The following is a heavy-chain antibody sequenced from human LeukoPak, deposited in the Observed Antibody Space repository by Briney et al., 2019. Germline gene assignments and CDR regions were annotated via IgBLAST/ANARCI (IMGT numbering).Heavy chain of an antibody. CDR3: AREPWGVGATHFDY. V-gene: IGHV4-59*01. Sequence: SETLSLTCTVSGGSISSYYWSWIRQPPGKGLEWIGYIYYSGSTNYNPSLKSRVTMSVDTSKNQFSLKLSSVTAADTAVYYCAREPWGVGATHFDYWGQGTLVTVPS. J-gene: IGHJ4*02. D-gene: IGHD1-26*01. CDR1: GGSISSYY. CDR2: IYYSGST.